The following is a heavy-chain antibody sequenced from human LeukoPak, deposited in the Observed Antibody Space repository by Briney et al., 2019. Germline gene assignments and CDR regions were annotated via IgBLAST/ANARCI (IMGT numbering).Heavy chain of an antibody. CDR1: GGSISSGSYY. CDR3: ATTDYGDYGLAAFY. CDR2: IYTSGST. V-gene: IGHV4-61*02. D-gene: IGHD4-17*01. Sequence: SQTLSLTCTVSGGSISSGSYYWSWIRQPAGKGLEWIGRIYTSGSTNYNPSLKSRVTISVDTSKNQFSLKLSSVTAADTAVYYCATTDYGDYGLAAFYWGQGTLVTVSS. J-gene: IGHJ4*02.